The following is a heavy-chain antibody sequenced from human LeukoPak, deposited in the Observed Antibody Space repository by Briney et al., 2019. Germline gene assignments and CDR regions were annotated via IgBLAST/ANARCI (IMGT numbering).Heavy chain of an antibody. CDR2: INLSGGSR. J-gene: IGHJ3*02. CDR3: ARGRNYYDSSSYYYEGDAFDI. Sequence: ASVTVSCTASGYIFTSYNMYRVRQAPGQGLEWMGIINLSGGSRRYAQKFQGRVTITRDTSTSTVYMELSSLRSEDTAVYYCARGRNYYDSSSYYYEGDAFDIWGQGTMVTVSS. CDR1: GYIFTSYN. D-gene: IGHD3-22*01. V-gene: IGHV1-46*01.